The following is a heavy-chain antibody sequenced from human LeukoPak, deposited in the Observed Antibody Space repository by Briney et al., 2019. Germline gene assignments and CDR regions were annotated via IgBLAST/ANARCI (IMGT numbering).Heavy chain of an antibody. V-gene: IGHV3-23*01. D-gene: IGHD1-26*01. CDR1: GFTFSTYA. CDR3: AKSPAYTGSHYGLDV. CDR2: VSSSGGST. J-gene: IGHJ6*02. Sequence: PGGSLRLSCAASGFTFSTYAINWVRQAPGKGPEWVSAVSSSGGSTYYADSVKGRFTISRDNSKNTLYLQMNSLRAEDTAVYYCAKSPAYTGSHYGLDVWGQGTTVTVSS.